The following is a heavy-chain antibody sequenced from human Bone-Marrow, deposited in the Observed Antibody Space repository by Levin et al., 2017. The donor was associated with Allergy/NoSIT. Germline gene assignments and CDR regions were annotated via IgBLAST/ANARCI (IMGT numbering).Heavy chain of an antibody. J-gene: IGHJ2*01. D-gene: IGHD1-14*01. CDR1: GGSINTYG. Sequence: SVKVSCKASGGSINTYGITWVRQVPGQGLEWMGGIVFVFGTTNYAQNFEGRVTITADKSTTTVYMELRRLRSDDTAMYYCAREPYLGSWARTGYFDLWGRGSLVTVSS. CDR2: IVFVFGTT. V-gene: IGHV1-69*06. CDR3: AREPYLGSWARTGYFDL.